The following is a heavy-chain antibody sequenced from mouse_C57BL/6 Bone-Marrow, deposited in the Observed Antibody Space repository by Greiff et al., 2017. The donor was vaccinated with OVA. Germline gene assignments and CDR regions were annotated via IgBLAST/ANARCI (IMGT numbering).Heavy chain of an antibody. CDR3: TSLTVVAFYYFDY. CDR2: IDPENGDT. CDR1: GFNIKDDY. Sequence: EVKLMESGAELVRPGASVKLSCTASGFNIKDDYMHWVKQRPEQGLEWIGWIDPENGDTEYASKFQGKATITADTSSNTAYLQLSSLTSEDTAVYYCTSLTVVAFYYFDYWGQGTTLTVSS. D-gene: IGHD1-1*01. V-gene: IGHV14-4*01. J-gene: IGHJ2*01.